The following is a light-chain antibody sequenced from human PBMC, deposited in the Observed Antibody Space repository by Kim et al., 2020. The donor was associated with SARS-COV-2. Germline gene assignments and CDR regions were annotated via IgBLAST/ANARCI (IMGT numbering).Light chain of an antibody. CDR2: AAS. V-gene: IGKV1-27*01. CDR3: QKYNSAPWT. J-gene: IGKJ1*01. CDR1: QGISYL. Sequence: ASVGDGVTITCRASQGISYLLACYQQQPGKGPKLLIYAASALQSGVPSRFSGSGSGTDFTLTISSLPPEDVATYYCQKYNSAPWTFGEGTKVDIK.